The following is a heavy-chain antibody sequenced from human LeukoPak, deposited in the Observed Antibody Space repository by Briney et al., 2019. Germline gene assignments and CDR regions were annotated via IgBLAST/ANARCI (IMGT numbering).Heavy chain of an antibody. J-gene: IGHJ3*02. D-gene: IGHD5-12*01. V-gene: IGHV3-33*01. CDR2: IWYDGSNK. CDR1: GFTFSSYG. CDR3: ASLSGYSGYDHAFDI. Sequence: PGGSLRLSCAASGFTFSSYGMHWVRQAPGKGLEWVAVIWYDGSNKYYADSVKGRLTISRDNSKNTLYLQMNSLRAEDTAVYYCASLSGYSGYDHAFDIWGQGTMVTVSS.